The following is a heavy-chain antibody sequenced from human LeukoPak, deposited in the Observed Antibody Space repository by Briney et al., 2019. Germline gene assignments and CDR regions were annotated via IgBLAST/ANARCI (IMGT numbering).Heavy chain of an antibody. CDR2: IKSKTDGGTT. J-gene: IGHJ4*02. Sequence: GGSHRLSCAASGFTFSNAWMSWVRQAPGKGLEWVGRIKSKTDGGTTDYAAPVKGRFTISRDDSKNTLYLQMNSLKTEDTAVYYCTTDFDLVGELLGYFDYWGQGTLVTVSS. CDR3: TTDFDLVGELLGYFDY. V-gene: IGHV3-15*01. CDR1: GFTFSNAW. D-gene: IGHD3-10*01.